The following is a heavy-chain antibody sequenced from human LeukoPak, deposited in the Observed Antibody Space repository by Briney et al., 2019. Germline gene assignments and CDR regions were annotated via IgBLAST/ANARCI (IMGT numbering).Heavy chain of an antibody. Sequence: GGSLRLSCAASGFTFDDYAMHWVRQAPGKGLEWVSLISGDGDSTYYADSVKGRFTISRDNSKNSLYLQMNSLRTEDTALYYCAKDLSYDWYDAFDIWGQGTMVTVSS. CDR3: AKDLSYDWYDAFDI. CDR1: GFTFDDYA. V-gene: IGHV3-43*02. J-gene: IGHJ3*02. CDR2: ISGDGDST. D-gene: IGHD3-9*01.